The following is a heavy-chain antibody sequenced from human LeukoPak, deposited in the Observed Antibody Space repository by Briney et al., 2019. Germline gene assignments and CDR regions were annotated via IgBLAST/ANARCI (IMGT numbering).Heavy chain of an antibody. CDR2: INPSGGST. J-gene: IGHJ1*01. Sequence: ASVKVSCKASGYAFTSYYMHWVRQAPGQGPEWMGIINPSGGSTSYAQKFQGRVNMTRDTAKSTVYMELSSLRSENTAVYYFASVGHIGAAAGTLFFYFQHWGQGTLVTVSS. D-gene: IGHD6-13*01. CDR3: ASVGHIGAAAGTLFFYFQH. V-gene: IGHV1-46*01. CDR1: GYAFTSYY.